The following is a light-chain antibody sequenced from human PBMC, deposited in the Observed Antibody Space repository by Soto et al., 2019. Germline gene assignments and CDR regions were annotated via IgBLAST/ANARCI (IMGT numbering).Light chain of an antibody. CDR3: HQYGSSPRT. CDR2: GAS. Sequence: EIVLTQSPGTLSLSPGERATLSCRASQSVSSSYLAWYQQKPGQAPRLLIYGASSRATGIPDRFSGSGSGXXXXXXIXXXXXEXFAVYYCHQYGSSPRTFGQGTKVEIK. J-gene: IGKJ1*01. CDR1: QSVSSSY. V-gene: IGKV3-20*01.